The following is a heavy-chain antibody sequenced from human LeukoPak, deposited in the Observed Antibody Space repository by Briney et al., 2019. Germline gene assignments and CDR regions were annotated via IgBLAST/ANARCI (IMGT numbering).Heavy chain of an antibody. CDR1: GGSISSYY. D-gene: IGHD5-24*01. J-gene: IGHJ4*02. CDR3: ARDTGSEGMDY. Sequence: TSETLSLTCTVSGGSISSYYWSWIRQHPGKGLEWIGYIYYSGSTYYNPSLKSRVTISVDTSKNQFSLKLSSVTAADTAVYYCARDTGSEGMDYWGQGTLVTVSS. V-gene: IGHV4-59*06. CDR2: IYYSGST.